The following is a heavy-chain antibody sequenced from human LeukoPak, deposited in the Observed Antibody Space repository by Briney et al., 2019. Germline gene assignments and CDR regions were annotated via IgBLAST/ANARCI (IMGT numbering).Heavy chain of an antibody. D-gene: IGHD4-17*01. CDR2: IYYSGST. CDR1: GGSISSSSYY. CDR3: ARPYGAAGLE. V-gene: IGHV4-39*01. J-gene: IGHJ4*02. Sequence: PSETVSLTCTVSGGSISSSSYYWGWIRQHPGKGLEWIGSIYYSGSTYYNPSLKSRVTISVDTSKNQFSLKLSSVTAADTAVYYCARPYGAAGLEWGQRTIVSVSS.